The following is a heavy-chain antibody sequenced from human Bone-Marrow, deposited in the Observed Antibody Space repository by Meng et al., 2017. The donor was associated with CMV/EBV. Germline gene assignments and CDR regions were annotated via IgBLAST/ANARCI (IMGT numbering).Heavy chain of an antibody. V-gene: IGHV1-18*01. CDR2: ISAYNGNT. D-gene: IGHD6-13*01. CDR3: ARDKVPGIAAAGPQGGSYYYGMDV. CDR1: GYTFTSYG. J-gene: IGHJ6*01. Sequence: ASVKVSCKASGYTFTSYGISWVRQAPGQGLEWMGWISAYNGNTNYAQKLQGRVTMTTDTSTSTAYMGLRSLRSDDTAVYYCARDKVPGIAAAGPQGGSYYYGMDVWGQGTTVTVSS.